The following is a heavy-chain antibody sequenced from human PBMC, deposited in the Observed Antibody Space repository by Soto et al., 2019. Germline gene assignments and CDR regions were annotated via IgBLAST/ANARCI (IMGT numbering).Heavy chain of an antibody. Sequence: QVQLQESGPGLVKPSQTLSLTCTVSGGSISSGGYYWSWIRQHPGKGLEWIGYIYYSGSTYYNPSLKSRVTTSVDTSKNQFSLKPSSVTAADTAVYYCARGGRRSPGMDVWGQGTTVTVSS. V-gene: IGHV4-31*03. J-gene: IGHJ6*02. CDR3: ARGGRRSPGMDV. CDR1: GGSISSGGYY. CDR2: IYYSGST.